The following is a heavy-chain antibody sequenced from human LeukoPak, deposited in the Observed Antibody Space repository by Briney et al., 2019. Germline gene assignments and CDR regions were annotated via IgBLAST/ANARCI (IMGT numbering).Heavy chain of an antibody. Sequence: GGSLRLSCVPSGFTFSSYGMHWVRQAPGKGLEWVAFIRYDGSNKYYGDSVKGRFTISRDNSKNTLYLQMNSLRAEDTAVYYCAKDWLRVPWTDYPQSVYYMDVWGKGTTVTVSS. CDR2: IRYDGSNK. J-gene: IGHJ6*03. V-gene: IGHV3-30*02. CDR3: AKDWLRVPWTDYPQSVYYMDV. CDR1: GFTFSSYG. D-gene: IGHD3/OR15-3a*01.